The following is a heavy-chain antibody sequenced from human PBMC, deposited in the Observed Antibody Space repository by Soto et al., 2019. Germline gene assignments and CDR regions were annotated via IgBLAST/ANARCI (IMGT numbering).Heavy chain of an antibody. CDR1: GGSISSGGYS. CDR3: ARGGYDFWSGYYESWFDP. CDR2: IYHSGST. D-gene: IGHD3-3*01. J-gene: IGHJ5*02. Sequence: SETLSLTCAVSGGSISSGGYSWSWIRQPPGKGLEWSGYIYHSGSTYYNPSLKSRVTISVDRSKNQFSLKLSSVTAADTAVYYCARGGYDFWSGYYESWFDPWGQGTLVTVSS. V-gene: IGHV4-30-2*01.